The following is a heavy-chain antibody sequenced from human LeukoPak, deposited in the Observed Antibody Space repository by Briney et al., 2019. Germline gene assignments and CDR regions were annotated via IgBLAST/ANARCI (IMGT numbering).Heavy chain of an antibody. J-gene: IGHJ3*02. Sequence: ASVKVSCKASGYTFTGYYMHWVRQAPGQGLEWMGWINPSGGSTSYAQKFQGRVTMTRDMSTSTVYMELSSLRSEDTAVYYCARGRGYIVVVTAHDAFDIWGQGTMVTVSS. D-gene: IGHD2-21*02. V-gene: IGHV1-46*01. CDR3: ARGRGYIVVVTAHDAFDI. CDR2: INPSGGST. CDR1: GYTFTGYY.